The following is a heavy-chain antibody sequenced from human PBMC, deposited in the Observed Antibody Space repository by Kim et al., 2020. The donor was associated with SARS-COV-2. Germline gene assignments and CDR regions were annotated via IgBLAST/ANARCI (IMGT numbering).Heavy chain of an antibody. CDR1: GGSISSYY. D-gene: IGHD4-17*01. J-gene: IGHJ4*02. Sequence: SETLSLTCTVSGGSISSYYWSWIRQPPGKGLEWIGYIYYSGSTNYNPSLQSRVTISVDTSKNQFSLKLSSVTAADTAVYYCARVQDDYGGPYFDCWVRGRLVT. CDR3: ARVQDDYGGPYFDC. CDR2: IYYSGST. V-gene: IGHV4-59*01.